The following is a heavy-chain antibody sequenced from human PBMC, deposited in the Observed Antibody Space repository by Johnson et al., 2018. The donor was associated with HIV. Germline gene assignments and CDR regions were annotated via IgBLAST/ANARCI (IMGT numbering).Heavy chain of an antibody. Sequence: VQLVESGGGLVQPGGSLRLSCAASGFNVSSNYMSWVRQAPGKGLEWVSVIYSGGSTKYADSVRGRFTISRDKSKNTVSLQMNSLRAEDTAVYYCATIWPGNFAFDIWGQGT. CDR1: GFNVSSNY. CDR2: IYSGGST. CDR3: ATIWPGNFAFDI. J-gene: IGHJ3*02. D-gene: IGHD2-21*01. V-gene: IGHV3-66*01.